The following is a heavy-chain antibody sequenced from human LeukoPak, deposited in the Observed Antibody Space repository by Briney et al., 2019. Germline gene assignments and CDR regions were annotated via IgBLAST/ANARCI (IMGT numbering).Heavy chain of an antibody. CDR3: ARETDSSGYYSYFDY. J-gene: IGHJ4*02. D-gene: IGHD3-22*01. Sequence: ASVKVSCKASGYTFTSYYMHWVRQAPGQGLEWMGIINPSGGSTRYAQKFQGTVTMTRDTSTSTVYMELSSLRSEDTAVYYCARETDSSGYYSYFDYWGQGTLVTVSS. CDR1: GYTFTSYY. CDR2: INPSGGST. V-gene: IGHV1-46*01.